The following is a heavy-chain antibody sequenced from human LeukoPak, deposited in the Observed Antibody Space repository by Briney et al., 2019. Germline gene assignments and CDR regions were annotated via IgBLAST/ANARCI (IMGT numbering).Heavy chain of an antibody. D-gene: IGHD2-15*01. CDR3: ARGWFNYVVY. CDR2: ISGGGGST. J-gene: IGHJ4*02. Sequence: GGSLRLSCAASGFTFSSYAMGWVRQTPGEGLEWVSAISGGGGSTYYADSVKGRFTISRDNSKNTLYLQMNSLRAEDTAVYYCARGWFNYVVYWGQGTLVTVSS. CDR1: GFTFSSYA. V-gene: IGHV3-23*01.